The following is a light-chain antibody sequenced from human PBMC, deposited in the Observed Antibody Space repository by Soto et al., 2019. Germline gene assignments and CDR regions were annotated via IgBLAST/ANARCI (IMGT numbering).Light chain of an antibody. V-gene: IGKV1-33*01. CDR1: HDLSRN. J-gene: IGKJ4*01. CDR3: QQYNSMLS. CDR2: DAS. Sequence: DIQMTQSPSSLSASVGDRITIACQSRHDLSRNLNWFQQKPGEAPKLLIYDASNLERGVPSRFSASGSGTDFTFTISSLQPEDVATYYCQQYNSMLSFGGGT.